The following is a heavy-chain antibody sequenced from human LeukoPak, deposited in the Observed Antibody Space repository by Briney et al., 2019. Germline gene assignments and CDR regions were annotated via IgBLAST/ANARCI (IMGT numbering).Heavy chain of an antibody. Sequence: QPGGSLRLSCAASRFTFSSYEMHWVRQAPGKGPEWVSYISTSGTTIYYADSVKGRFTVSRDNANYSLSLQMNSLRAEDTAVYYCAKSRSGYYGLLDYWGQGTLATVSS. V-gene: IGHV3-48*03. CDR3: AKSRSGYYGLLDY. CDR1: RFTFSSYE. J-gene: IGHJ4*02. CDR2: ISTSGTTI. D-gene: IGHD3-22*01.